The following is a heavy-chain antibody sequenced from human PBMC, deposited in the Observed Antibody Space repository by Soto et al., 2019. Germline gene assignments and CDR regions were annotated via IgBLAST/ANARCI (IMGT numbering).Heavy chain of an antibody. CDR1: GGSISSSSYY. CDR3: ARHYGSGSYWDY. V-gene: IGHV4-39*01. D-gene: IGHD3-10*01. CDR2: IYYSGST. J-gene: IGHJ4*02. Sequence: SETLSLTCTVSGGSISSSSYYWGWIRQPPGKGLEWMGSIYYSGSTYYNPSLKSRVTISVDTSKNQFSLKLSSVTAADTAVYYCARHYGSGSYWDYWGQGTLVTVSS.